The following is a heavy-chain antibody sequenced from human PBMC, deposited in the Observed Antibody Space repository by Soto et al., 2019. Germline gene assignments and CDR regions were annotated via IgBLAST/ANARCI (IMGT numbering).Heavy chain of an antibody. CDR3: ARYQLLYRVFDY. D-gene: IGHD2-2*02. Sequence: GGSLRLSCAASGFTFNNSAMNWVRQAPGKGLEWVSAISSSGSTIYYADSVKGRFTISRDNAKNSLYLQMNSLRAEDTAVYYCARYQLLYRVFDYWGQGTLVTVSS. J-gene: IGHJ4*02. V-gene: IGHV3-21*04. CDR2: ISSSGSTI. CDR1: GFTFNNSA.